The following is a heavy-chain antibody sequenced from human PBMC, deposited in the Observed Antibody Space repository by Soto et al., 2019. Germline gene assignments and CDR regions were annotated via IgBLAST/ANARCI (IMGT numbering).Heavy chain of an antibody. D-gene: IGHD3-3*01. J-gene: IGHJ5*02. Sequence: GASVKVSCKASGYTFTSYAMHWVRQAPGQRLEWMGWINAGNGNTKYSQKFQGRVTITRDTSASTAYMELNSLKTEDTAVYYCTTGYDFWSGSPQNVADWFDPWGQGTLVTVSS. V-gene: IGHV1-3*01. CDR1: GYTFTSYA. CDR2: INAGNGNT. CDR3: TTGYDFWSGSPQNVADWFDP.